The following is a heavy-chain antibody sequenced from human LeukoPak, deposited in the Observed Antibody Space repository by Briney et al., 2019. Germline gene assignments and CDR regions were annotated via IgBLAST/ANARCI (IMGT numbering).Heavy chain of an antibody. CDR1: GFTFSSYR. V-gene: IGHV3-21*01. D-gene: IGHD1-1*01. J-gene: IGHJ4*02. Sequence: PGGSLRLSCAASGFTFSSYRMNWVRQAPGKGLEWVSSISTGSSNIYYADSVKGRFTISRDNAKNSLYLQMSSLRAEDTAVYYCARTLDYYFDYWGQGALVTVSS. CDR3: ARTLDYYFDY. CDR2: ISTGSSNI.